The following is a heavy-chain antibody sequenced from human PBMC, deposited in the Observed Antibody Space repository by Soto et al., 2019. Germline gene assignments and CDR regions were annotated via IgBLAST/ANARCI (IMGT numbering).Heavy chain of an antibody. CDR3: ARGHYYDSSGYYKVGDAFDI. CDR1: GGSISSSNW. J-gene: IGHJ3*02. Sequence: SETLSLTCAVSGGSISSSNWWSWVRQPPGKGLEWIGEIYHSGSTNYNPSLKSRVTISVDKSKNQFSLKLSSVTAADTAVYYCARGHYYDSSGYYKVGDAFDIWGQGTMVTVSS. CDR2: IYHSGST. V-gene: IGHV4-4*02. D-gene: IGHD3-22*01.